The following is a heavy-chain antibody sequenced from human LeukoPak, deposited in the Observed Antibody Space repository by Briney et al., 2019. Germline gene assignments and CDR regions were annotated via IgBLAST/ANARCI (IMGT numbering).Heavy chain of an antibody. CDR3: ARGLYQLLWSYYFDY. CDR1: GGSFSGYY. J-gene: IGHJ4*02. Sequence: SETLSLTFAGYGGSFSGYYWSWIRPPPGKGLEGIGEINHSGSTNYNPALKSQVTISVDTDKNQFSLKPRSVTAADTAVYYCARGLYQLLWSYYFDYWGQGTLVTVST. CDR2: INHSGST. V-gene: IGHV4-34*01. D-gene: IGHD2-2*01.